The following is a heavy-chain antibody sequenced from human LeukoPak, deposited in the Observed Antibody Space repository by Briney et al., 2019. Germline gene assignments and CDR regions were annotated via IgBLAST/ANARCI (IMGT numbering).Heavy chain of an antibody. D-gene: IGHD6-13*01. Sequence: GASVKVSCKASGYTFTRYYMHWVRQAPGQGLEWMGRINPNSGCTNYAQKFQGRVTITSDTSISTAYMELSRLRSDETAVYYCARFRRIAAAGGFDPWGQGTLVTVSS. CDR3: ARFRRIAAAGGFDP. CDR1: GYTFTRYY. CDR2: INPNSGCT. V-gene: IGHV1-2*06. J-gene: IGHJ5*02.